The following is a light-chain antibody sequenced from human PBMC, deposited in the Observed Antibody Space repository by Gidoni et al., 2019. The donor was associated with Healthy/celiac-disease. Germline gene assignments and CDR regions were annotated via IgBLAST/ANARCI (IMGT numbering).Light chain of an antibody. V-gene: IGLV2-14*01. Sequence: HSALTQPASVSGSPGQSITISCTGTSSDVGGYNYVSWYQQHPGKAPKLMIYDVSNRPSGVSNRFSGSKSGNTASLTISGLQAEDEADYYCSSYTSSRTYVFGTGTKVTVL. CDR3: SSYTSSRTYV. CDR2: DVS. CDR1: SSDVGGYNY. J-gene: IGLJ1*01.